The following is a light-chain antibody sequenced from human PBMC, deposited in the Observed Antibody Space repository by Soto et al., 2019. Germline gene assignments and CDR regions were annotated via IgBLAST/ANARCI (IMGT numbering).Light chain of an antibody. Sequence: EIVLTQSPATLSLSPGERATLSCRASQSVSSYLAWYQQKPGQAPRLLIYDTSKRSTGIPARFSGSGSGTDFTLTISSLEPEDFAVYYCQQRTNWPRSFTFGPGTKVDIK. CDR2: DTS. CDR1: QSVSSY. V-gene: IGKV3-11*01. CDR3: QQRTNWPRSFT. J-gene: IGKJ3*01.